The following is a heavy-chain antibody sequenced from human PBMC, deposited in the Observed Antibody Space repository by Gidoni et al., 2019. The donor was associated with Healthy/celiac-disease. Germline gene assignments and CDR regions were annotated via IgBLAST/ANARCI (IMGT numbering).Heavy chain of an antibody. J-gene: IGHJ4*02. CDR3: AREGSLYMGPEVGYFDY. Sequence: QVQLQESGPGLVKPSETLSLTCTVSGYSISSGYYWGWLRQPPGKGLEWIGSIYHSGSTYYNPSLKSRVTISVDTSKNQFSLKLSSVTAADTAVYYCAREGSLYMGPEVGYFDYWGQGTLVTVSS. D-gene: IGHD2-15*01. CDR2: IYHSGST. V-gene: IGHV4-38-2*02. CDR1: GYSISSGYY.